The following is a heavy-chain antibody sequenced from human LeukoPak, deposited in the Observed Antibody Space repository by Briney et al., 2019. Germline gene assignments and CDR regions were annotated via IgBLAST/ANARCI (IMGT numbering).Heavy chain of an antibody. D-gene: IGHD6-25*01. CDR1: GFTFSSYA. J-gene: IGHJ4*02. Sequence: GSLRLSRAASGFTFSSYAMSWVRQAPGKGLEWVSAISGSGGSTYYADSVKGRFTISRDNSKNTLYLQMNSLRAEDTAVYYCANLIAPVFVDYWGQGTLVTVSS. CDR3: ANLIAPVFVDY. CDR2: ISGSGGST. V-gene: IGHV3-23*01.